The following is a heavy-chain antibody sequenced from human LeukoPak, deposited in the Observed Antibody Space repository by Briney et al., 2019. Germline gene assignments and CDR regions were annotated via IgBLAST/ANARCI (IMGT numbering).Heavy chain of an antibody. CDR2: ISSSGSTI. D-gene: IGHD6-19*01. V-gene: IGHV3-48*03. Sequence: GGSLRLSCAASGFTFSSYEMNWVRQAPGKGLEWVSYISSSGSTIYYADSVKGRFTISRDNAKNSLYLQMNSLRAEDTAVYYCARDVGKAVAGTERDYWGQGTLVTVSS. CDR1: GFTFSSYE. CDR3: ARDVGKAVAGTERDY. J-gene: IGHJ4*02.